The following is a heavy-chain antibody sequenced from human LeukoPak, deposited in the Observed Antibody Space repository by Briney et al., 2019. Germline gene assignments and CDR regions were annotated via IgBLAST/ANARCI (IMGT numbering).Heavy chain of an antibody. CDR2: IPYDGSNK. CDR3: ARDSSPGVDYYYYGMDV. CDR1: GFTFSSYA. D-gene: IGHD2-15*01. J-gene: IGHJ6*04. Sequence: GGSLRLSCAASGFTFSSYAMHWVRQAPGKGLEWVAVIPYDGSNKYYADSVKGRFTISRDNSKNTLYLQMNSLRAEDTAVYYCARDSSPGVDYYYYGMDVWGKGTTVTVSS. V-gene: IGHV3-30*04.